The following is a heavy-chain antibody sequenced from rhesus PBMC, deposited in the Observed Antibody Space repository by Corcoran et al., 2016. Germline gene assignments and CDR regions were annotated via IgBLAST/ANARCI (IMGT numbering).Heavy chain of an antibody. CDR3: AKDSGYSSWYYFDY. Sequence: EVQLVESGGGLAKPGGSLRLSCAASGFSFSDYYMDWVRQAPGKGLGWVSRISNGVGSTWYADSLKCRFTISRENAKNTLYLQMNSLRAEDTAVYYCAKDSGYSSWYYFDYWGQGVLVTVSS. J-gene: IGHJ4*01. CDR2: ISNGVGST. CDR1: GFSFSDYY. V-gene: IGHV3-178*02. D-gene: IGHD6-13*01.